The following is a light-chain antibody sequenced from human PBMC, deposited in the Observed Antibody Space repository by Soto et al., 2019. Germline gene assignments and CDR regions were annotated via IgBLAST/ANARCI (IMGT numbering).Light chain of an antibody. CDR1: QSVSSN. J-gene: IGKJ4*01. V-gene: IGKV3-15*01. CDR2: GAS. CDR3: QQYNNWPLT. Sequence: EIVMTQSPGTLSVSPGERATLSCRASQSVSSNLAWYQQKPGQAPRLLIYGASTRATDIPARFSGSGSGTEFTLTISSLQSEDFAVYYCQQYNNWPLTFGGGTKVEIK.